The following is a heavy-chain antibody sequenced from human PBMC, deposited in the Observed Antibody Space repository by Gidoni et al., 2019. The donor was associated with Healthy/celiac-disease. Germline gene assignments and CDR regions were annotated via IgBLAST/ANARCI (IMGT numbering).Heavy chain of an antibody. D-gene: IGHD1-26*01. CDR2: INPVGGTT. V-gene: IGHV1-46*03. J-gene: IGHJ3*02. CDR1: GYSFPNYY. CDR3: AIEWGLRAFDI. Sequence: QVQLVQSGAEVKKPGASVTVSCKAAGYSFPNYYIHWVRQAPEQVIEWMGIINPVGGTTSYPQKFQSRVTMTRETFTVTVYMELTSLSAEITAVYYFAIEWGLRAFDIWDQGTLVTVS.